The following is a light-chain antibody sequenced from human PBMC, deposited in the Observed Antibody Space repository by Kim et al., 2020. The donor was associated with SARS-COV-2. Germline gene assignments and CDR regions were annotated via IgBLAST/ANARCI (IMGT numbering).Light chain of an antibody. Sequence: SPRSASVGDRVTITCRASQSISSWLAWYQQKPGKAPKLLIYKASSLESGVPSRFSGSGSGTEFTLTISSLQPDDFATYYCQHQRTFGQGTKVDIK. CDR3: QHQRT. J-gene: IGKJ1*01. CDR1: QSISSW. V-gene: IGKV1-5*03. CDR2: KAS.